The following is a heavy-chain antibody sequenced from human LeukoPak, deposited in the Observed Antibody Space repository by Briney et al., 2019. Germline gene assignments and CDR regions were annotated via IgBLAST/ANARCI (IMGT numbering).Heavy chain of an antibody. CDR2: LYYSGST. V-gene: IGHV4-59*12. J-gene: IGHJ4*02. CDR3: AREVGYSGWFVY. Sequence: RTSETLSLTCTVSGGSISSYYWSWIRQPPGKGLEWIGFLYYSGSTNYNPSLKSRVTISVDTSKNQFSPKLSSVTAADTAVYYCAREVGYSGWFVYWGEGTLVTVSS. CDR1: GGSISSYY. D-gene: IGHD5-12*01.